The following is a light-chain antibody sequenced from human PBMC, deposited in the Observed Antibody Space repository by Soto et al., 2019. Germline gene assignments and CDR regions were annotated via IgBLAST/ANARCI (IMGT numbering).Light chain of an antibody. J-gene: IGKJ1*01. CDR1: QSVSFY. Sequence: DVQMTQSPSSLSASVGDRVTITCRASQSVSFYLNWYQQKPGKAPNLLISAASSLQNGVPSRFRGSGSGTDFTLTISRLQPEDFATYYCQRSYGSPPWTFGQGTKV. CDR2: AAS. V-gene: IGKV1-39*01. CDR3: QRSYGSPPWT.